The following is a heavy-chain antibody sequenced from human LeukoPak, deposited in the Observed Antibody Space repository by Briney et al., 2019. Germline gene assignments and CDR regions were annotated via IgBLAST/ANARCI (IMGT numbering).Heavy chain of an antibody. Sequence: GGSLRLSCAASGFTFSSYSMNWVRQAPGKGMEWVANINQDGRIQYYADSVRGRFIISRNNAKNSLYLQMNSLRAEDTAVYYCARENWAPYYWGQGTLVTVSS. CDR2: INQDGRIQ. J-gene: IGHJ4*02. CDR3: ARENWAPYY. V-gene: IGHV3-7*01. D-gene: IGHD7-27*01. CDR1: GFTFSSYS.